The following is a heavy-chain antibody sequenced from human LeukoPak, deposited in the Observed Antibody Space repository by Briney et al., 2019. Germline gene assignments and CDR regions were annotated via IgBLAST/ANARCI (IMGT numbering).Heavy chain of an antibody. CDR2: IYYSGST. CDR3: ARRRYSGYKNLDY. J-gene: IGHJ4*02. D-gene: IGHD5-12*01. CDR1: GGSISSGGYY. Sequence: PSETLSLTCTVPGGSISSGGYYWSWIRQHPGKGLEWIGYIYYSGSTYYNPSLKSRVTISVDTSKNQFSLKLSSVTAADTAVYYCARRRYSGYKNLDYWGQGTLVTVSS. V-gene: IGHV4-31*03.